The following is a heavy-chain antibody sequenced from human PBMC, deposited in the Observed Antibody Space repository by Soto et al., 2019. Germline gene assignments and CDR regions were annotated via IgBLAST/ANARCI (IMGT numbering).Heavy chain of an antibody. D-gene: IGHD3-10*01. CDR3: ARQSTSAPKDY. J-gene: IGHJ4*01. V-gene: IGHV5-51*01. Sequence: GESLKISCEGSGYSFTTYWIAWVRQMPGKGLEWVGVVYPGDSDTRYSPSFEGHVTISVDKSISTAFLQWNSLKASDNAIYFCARQSTSAPKDYWGQGTLVTVSS. CDR2: VYPGDSDT. CDR1: GYSFTTYW.